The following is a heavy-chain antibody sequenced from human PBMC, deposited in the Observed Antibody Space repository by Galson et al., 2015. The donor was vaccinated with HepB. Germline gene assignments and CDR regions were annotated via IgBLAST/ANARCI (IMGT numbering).Heavy chain of an antibody. CDR3: ARDPATVTTGENWFDP. CDR1: GFTFSSYS. J-gene: IGHJ5*02. CDR2: ISSSSSYI. V-gene: IGHV3-21*01. D-gene: IGHD4-11*01. Sequence: SLRLSCAASGFTFSSYSMNWARQAPGKGLEWVSSISSSSSYIYYADSVKGRFTISRDNAKNSLYLQMNSLRAEDTAVYYCARDPATVTTGENWFDPWGQGTLVTVSS.